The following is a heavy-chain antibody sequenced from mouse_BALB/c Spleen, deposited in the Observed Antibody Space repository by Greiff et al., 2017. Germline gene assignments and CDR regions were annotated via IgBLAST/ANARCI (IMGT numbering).Heavy chain of an antibody. Sequence: VKLMESGPGLVQPSQSLSITCTVSGFSLTSYGVHWVRQSPGKGLEWLGVIWSGGSTDYNAAFISRLSISKDNSKSQVFFKMNSLQANDTAIYYCARTDGYYFYAMDYWGQGTSVTVSS. J-gene: IGHJ4*01. V-gene: IGHV2-2*02. CDR1: GFSLTSYG. CDR3: ARTDGYYFYAMDY. D-gene: IGHD2-3*01. CDR2: IWSGGST.